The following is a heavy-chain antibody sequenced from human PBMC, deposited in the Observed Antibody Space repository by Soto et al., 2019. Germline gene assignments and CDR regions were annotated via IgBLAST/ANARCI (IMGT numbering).Heavy chain of an antibody. D-gene: IGHD6-13*01. CDR2: IIPIFGAP. CDR1: GVTFSRQD. Sequence: ASVKVSCKASGVTFSRQDMRWVRQAPGQGLEWMGGIIPIFGAPQYAEKFQDRVTITADESTSTAYLQMNSLRAEDTAVYYCTTGIAAAGPDYWGQGTLVTVSS. V-gene: IGHV1-69*13. J-gene: IGHJ4*02. CDR3: TTGIAAAGPDY.